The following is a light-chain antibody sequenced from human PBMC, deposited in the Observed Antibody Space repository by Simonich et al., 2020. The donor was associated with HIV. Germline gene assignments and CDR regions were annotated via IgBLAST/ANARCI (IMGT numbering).Light chain of an antibody. J-gene: IGLJ3*02. CDR2: EGS. Sequence: QSALTQPASLSGSPGQSITISCTGTSSDVGGYNLVSWYQQPPGKAPKLMFYEGSKRPSGVSNRFSGSKSGNTASLTISGLQAEDEADYYCCSYAGSYTWVFGGGTKLTVL. CDR3: CSYAGSYTWV. CDR1: SSDVGGYNL. V-gene: IGLV2-23*01.